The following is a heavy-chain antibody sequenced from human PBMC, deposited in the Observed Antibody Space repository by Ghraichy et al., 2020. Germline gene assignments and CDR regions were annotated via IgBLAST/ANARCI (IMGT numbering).Heavy chain of an antibody. CDR2: ISSSSSTI. J-gene: IGHJ6*02. Sequence: GGSLRLSCAASGFTFSSYSMNWVHQAPGKGLEWVSYISSSSSTIYYADSVKVRFTISRDNAKNSLYLQMNSLRDEDTAVYYCARDLAAMVPLSTYYYYYYGMDVWGQGTTVTVSS. CDR3: ARDLAAMVPLSTYYYYYYGMDV. V-gene: IGHV3-48*02. CDR1: GFTFSSYS. D-gene: IGHD3-10*01.